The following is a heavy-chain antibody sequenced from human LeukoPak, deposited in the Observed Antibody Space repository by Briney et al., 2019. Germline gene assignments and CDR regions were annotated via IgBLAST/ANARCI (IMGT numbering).Heavy chain of an antibody. CDR3: ARGWRDGYIGFDY. D-gene: IGHD5-24*01. CDR2: IYYSGST. V-gene: IGHV4-39*07. CDR1: GGSISSSSYY. Sequence: SETLSLTCTVSGGSISSSSYYWGWIRQPPGKGLEWIGSIYYSGSTYYNPSLKSRVTISVDTSKNQFSLKLSSVTAADTAVYYCARGWRDGYIGFDYWGQRTLVTVSS. J-gene: IGHJ4*02.